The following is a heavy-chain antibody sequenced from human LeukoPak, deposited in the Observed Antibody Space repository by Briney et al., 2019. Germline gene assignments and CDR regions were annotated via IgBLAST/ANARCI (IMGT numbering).Heavy chain of an antibody. CDR1: GGSISSGGYY. CDR2: IYHSGST. Sequence: SETLSLTCTVSGGSISSGGYYWSWIRQPPGKGLEWIGYIYHSGSTYYNPSLKSRVTISVDRSKNQFSLKLSSVTAADTAVYYCASRNYVSFFDYWGQGTLVTVSS. CDR3: ASRNYVSFFDY. J-gene: IGHJ4*02. D-gene: IGHD4-11*01. V-gene: IGHV4-30-2*01.